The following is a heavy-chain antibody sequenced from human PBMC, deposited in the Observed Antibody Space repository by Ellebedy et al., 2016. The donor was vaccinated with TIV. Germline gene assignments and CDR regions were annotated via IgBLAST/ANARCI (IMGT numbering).Heavy chain of an antibody. CDR2: INHSGST. J-gene: IGHJ6*02. V-gene: IGHV4-34*01. CDR3: ARGPSRNLYYYYGMDV. CDR1: GGSFSGYY. Sequence: SETLSLTCAVYGGSFSGYYWSWIRQPPGKGLEWIGEINHSGSTNYNPSLKSRVTISVDTSKSQFSLKLSSVTAADTAVYYCARGPSRNLYYYYGMDVWGQGTTVTVSS.